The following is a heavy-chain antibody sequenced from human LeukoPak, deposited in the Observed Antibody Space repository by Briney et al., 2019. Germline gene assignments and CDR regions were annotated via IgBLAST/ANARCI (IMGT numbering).Heavy chain of an antibody. Sequence: GESLKISCKGSGYSFTSYWIGWVRQMPGKGLEWMGIIYPGDSDTRYSPSFQGQVTISADKSISTAYLQWGSLKASDTAMYYCARHAEMATRDSYYYYYYMDVWGKGTTVTVSS. CDR1: GYSFTSYW. V-gene: IGHV5-51*01. CDR3: ARHAEMATRDSYYYYYYMDV. D-gene: IGHD5-24*01. J-gene: IGHJ6*03. CDR2: IYPGDSDT.